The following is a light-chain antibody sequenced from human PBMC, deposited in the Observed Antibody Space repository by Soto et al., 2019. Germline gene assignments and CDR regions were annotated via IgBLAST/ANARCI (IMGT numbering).Light chain of an antibody. V-gene: IGLV7-46*01. CDR2: DNS. CDR1: TGAVTSGHY. J-gene: IGLJ2*01. Sequence: QAVVTQEPSLTGAPGGKVTITCGSSTGAVTSGHYPYWFQQKPGQAPRTLIYDNSNKHSGTPARFSGSLLGGKAALTLSGPQAEDEADYYCLLSYSGARPVVFGGGTKLTVL. CDR3: LLSYSGARPVV.